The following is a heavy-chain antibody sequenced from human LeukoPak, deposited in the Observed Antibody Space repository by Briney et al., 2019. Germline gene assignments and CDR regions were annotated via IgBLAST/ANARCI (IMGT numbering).Heavy chain of an antibody. D-gene: IGHD2-15*01. CDR3: AKHQPAQRVVDY. J-gene: IGHJ4*02. CDR1: GFIFKNYW. CDR2: TNEAGNVN. Sequence: PGGSLRLSCAASGFIFKNYWMTWVRQAPGRGLEWVANTNEAGNVNNYMGSVKGRFTISRDNAKNSLYLQMNSLTAEDTAIYYCAKHQPAQRVVDYWGQGTLVTVSS. V-gene: IGHV3-7*03.